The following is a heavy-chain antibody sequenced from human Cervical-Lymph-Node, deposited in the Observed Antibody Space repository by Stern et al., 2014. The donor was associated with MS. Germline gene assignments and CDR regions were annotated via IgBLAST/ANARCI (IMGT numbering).Heavy chain of an antibody. V-gene: IGHV3-30*01. CDR1: GFTFSSYA. Sequence: VQLVESGGGVVQPGRSLRLSCAASGFTFSSYAMHWVRQAPGKGLEWVAVISYDGSNKYYADSVKGRFTISRDNSKNTLYLQMNSLRAEDTAVYYCARGVLLGVLRYWGQGTWSPSPQ. CDR3: ARGVLLGVLRY. CDR2: ISYDGSNK. D-gene: IGHD3-10*01. J-gene: IGHJ4*02.